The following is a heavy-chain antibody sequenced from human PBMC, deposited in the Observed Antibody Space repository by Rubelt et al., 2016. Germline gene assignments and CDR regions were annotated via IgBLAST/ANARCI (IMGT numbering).Heavy chain of an antibody. J-gene: IGHJ4*02. D-gene: IGHD3-10*01. CDR2: IYYSGST. CDR3: ARERGYYGSGSLRYFDY. Sequence: IGYIYYSGSTNYNPSLKSRVTISVDTSKNQFSLKLSSVTAADTAVYYCARERGYYGSGSLRYFDYWGQGTLVTVSS. V-gene: IGHV4-59*01.